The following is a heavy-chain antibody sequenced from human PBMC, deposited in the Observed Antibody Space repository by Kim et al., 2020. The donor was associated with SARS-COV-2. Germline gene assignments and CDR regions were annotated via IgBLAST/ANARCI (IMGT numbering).Heavy chain of an antibody. CDR3: ARDGRNWFDP. CDR1: GFTFSSYA. V-gene: IGHV3-30-3*01. D-gene: IGHD1-26*01. J-gene: IGHJ5*02. Sequence: GGSLRLSCAASGFTFSSYAMHWVRQAPGKGLEWVTVISYDGSNKYYADSVKGRFTISRDNSKNTLYLQMNSLRAEDTAVYYCARDGRNWFDPWGQGTLVT. CDR2: ISYDGSNK.